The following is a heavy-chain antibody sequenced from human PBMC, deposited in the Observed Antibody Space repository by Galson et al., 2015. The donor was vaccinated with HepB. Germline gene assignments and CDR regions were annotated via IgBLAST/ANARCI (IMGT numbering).Heavy chain of an antibody. D-gene: IGHD3-3*01. Sequence: SLRLSCAASGLTFSGYTMSWVRQSPGRGLEWVAVIWYDGSDKYYADSVKGRFTISRDNSKNTLYLQMDSLRVEDTGVYYCARDRHSYSFWSDYTKIYYYYHGMDVWGQGTTVTVSS. V-gene: IGHV3-33*08. J-gene: IGHJ6*02. CDR3: ARDRHSYSFWSDYTKIYYYYHGMDV. CDR2: IWYDGSDK. CDR1: GLTFSGYT.